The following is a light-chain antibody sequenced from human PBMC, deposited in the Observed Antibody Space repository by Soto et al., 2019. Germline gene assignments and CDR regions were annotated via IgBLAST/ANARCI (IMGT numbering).Light chain of an antibody. CDR2: DAS. CDR1: QIVSSY. Sequence: EIVLTQSPATLSLSPGGRATISCRASQIVSSYLSWYQQKPGQAPRLLIYDASNRATGIPARFSGSGSGTDFTLTISSLEPEDFAVYYCQQRSNWPWTFGQGTKVDIK. V-gene: IGKV3-11*01. CDR3: QQRSNWPWT. J-gene: IGKJ1*01.